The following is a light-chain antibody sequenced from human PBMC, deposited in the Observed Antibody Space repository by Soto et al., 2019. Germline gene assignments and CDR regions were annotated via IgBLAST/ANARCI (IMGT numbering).Light chain of an antibody. Sequence: DIQMTQSPSTLSASVGDRVTITCRASQSISTWLAWYQQKPGKAPKLLIYKASSLESGVPSRFSGSGSGTEFTLIISSLQPDDFATYYCQQYINRWTFVQGTKVEIK. J-gene: IGKJ1*01. CDR3: QQYINRWT. V-gene: IGKV1-5*03. CDR1: QSISTW. CDR2: KAS.